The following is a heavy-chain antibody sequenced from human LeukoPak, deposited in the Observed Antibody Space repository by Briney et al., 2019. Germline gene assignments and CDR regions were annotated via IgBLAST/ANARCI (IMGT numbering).Heavy chain of an antibody. J-gene: IGHJ3*02. Sequence: GGSLRLSCAASGFTFSRYSMNWVRQAPGKGLEWVSSISTSSSFLCYADSVKGRFTISRDNAKNSLYLQMNSLRAEDTAVYYCARGRVGQWLVDAFDIWGQGTMVTVSS. CDR2: ISTSSSFL. CDR3: ARGRVGQWLVDAFDI. V-gene: IGHV3-21*01. D-gene: IGHD6-19*01. CDR1: GFTFSRYS.